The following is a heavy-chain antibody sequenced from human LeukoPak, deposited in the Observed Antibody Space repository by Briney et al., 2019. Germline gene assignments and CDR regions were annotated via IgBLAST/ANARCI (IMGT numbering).Heavy chain of an antibody. D-gene: IGHD3-10*02. CDR2: ILPIFGPA. CDR3: AKVVWGVTHFDY. V-gene: IGHV1-69*01. Sequence: SVRVSFKGSGGTFIIDAISWGRQGPGEGGERRGGILPIFGPANYAQKFQGRVTLTADQSTSPAYMELSSLRSEDPAVYYCAKVVWGVTHFDYWGQGTLVTVSS. CDR1: GGTFIIDA. J-gene: IGHJ4*02.